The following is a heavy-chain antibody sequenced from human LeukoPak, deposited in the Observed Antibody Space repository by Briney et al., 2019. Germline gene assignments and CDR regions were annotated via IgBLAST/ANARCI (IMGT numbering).Heavy chain of an antibody. J-gene: IGHJ6*03. CDR2: IYYTGST. Sequence: SETLSLTCTVSGGSVSSSSYYWGWIRQPPGKGLEWIGSIYYTGSTYYNPSLKSRVTISVDTSKNQFSLKLSSVTAADTAVYYCARLHYGGNYGYYYYYMDVWGKGTTVTISS. D-gene: IGHD4-23*01. CDR1: GGSVSSSSYY. V-gene: IGHV4-39*01. CDR3: ARLHYGGNYGYYYYYMDV.